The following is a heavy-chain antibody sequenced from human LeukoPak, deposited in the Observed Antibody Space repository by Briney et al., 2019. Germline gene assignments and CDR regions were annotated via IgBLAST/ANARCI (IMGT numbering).Heavy chain of an antibody. J-gene: IGHJ6*02. CDR3: ATWRGWVVTAGEYYYYGMDV. CDR2: FDPEDGET. CDR1: GYTLTELS. Sequence: ASVKVSCKVSGYTLTELSMHWVRQAPGKGLEWMGGFDPEDGETIYAQKFQGRVTMTEDTSTDTAYMELSSLRSEDTAVYYCATWRGWVVTAGEYYYYGMDVWGQGTTVTVSS. V-gene: IGHV1-24*01. D-gene: IGHD2-21*02.